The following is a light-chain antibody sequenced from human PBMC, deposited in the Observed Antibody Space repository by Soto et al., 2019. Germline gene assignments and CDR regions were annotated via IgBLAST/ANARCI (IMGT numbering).Light chain of an antibody. J-gene: IGLJ2*01. CDR1: SSDVGGYNF. CDR3: YSYAGSFLH. Sequence: QSALTQPRSVSGSPGQSVTISCTGSSSDVGGYNFVSWYQKVPGKAPKLMIYDVTKRPSGVPDRFSGSKSCNTASLTISGLQGEDEADSYCYSYAGSFLHFGGGTTLTV. V-gene: IGLV2-11*01. CDR2: DVT.